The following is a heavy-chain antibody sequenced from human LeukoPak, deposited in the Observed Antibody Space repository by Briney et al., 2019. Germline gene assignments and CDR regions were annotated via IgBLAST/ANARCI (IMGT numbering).Heavy chain of an antibody. J-gene: IGHJ4*02. CDR3: ARVGYYDFWSGSVGYYFDY. CDR1: GGSISSYY. Sequence: SETLSLTCTVSGGSISSYYWSWIRQPPGKGLEWIGYIYYSGSTNYNPSLKSRVTMSVDTSKNQFSLELSSVTAADTAVYYCARVGYYDFWSGSVGYYFDYWGQGTLVTVSS. V-gene: IGHV4-59*01. CDR2: IYYSGST. D-gene: IGHD3-3*01.